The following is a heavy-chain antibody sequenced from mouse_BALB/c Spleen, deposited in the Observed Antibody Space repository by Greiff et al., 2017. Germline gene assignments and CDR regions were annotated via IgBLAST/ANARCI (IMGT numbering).Heavy chain of an antibody. J-gene: IGHJ3*01. CDR2: IDPANGNT. CDR1: GFNIKDTY. CDR3: ADYGYGAWFAY. V-gene: IGHV14-3*02. Sequence: EVQLQESGAELVKPGASVKLSCTASGFNIKDTYMHWVKQRPEQGLEWIGRIDPANGNTKYDPKFQGKATITADTSSNTAYLQLSSLTSEDTAVYYCADYGYGAWFAYWGQGTLVTVSA. D-gene: IGHD1-2*01.